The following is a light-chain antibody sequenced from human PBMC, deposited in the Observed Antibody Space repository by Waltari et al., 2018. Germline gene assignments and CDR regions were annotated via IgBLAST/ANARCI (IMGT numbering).Light chain of an antibody. CDR1: RSDVGGYNS. V-gene: IGLV2-14*03. Sequence: QSALTQPASVSGSPGQSITISCTGTRSDVGGYNSFPWYQHHPGKAPKLIIYDVSKRPSGVSYRFSGSKSGNTASLTISGLQAEDEADYYCHSHTSSITTVIFGGGTKLTV. J-gene: IGLJ2*01. CDR2: DVS. CDR3: HSHTSSITTVI.